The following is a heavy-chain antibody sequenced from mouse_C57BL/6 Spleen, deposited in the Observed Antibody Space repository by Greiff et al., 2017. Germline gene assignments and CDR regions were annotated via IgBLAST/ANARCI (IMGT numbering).Heavy chain of an antibody. D-gene: IGHD3-3*01. Sequence: QVQLQQPGAELVRPGSSVKLSCKASGYTFTSYWMHWVKQRPIQGLEWIGNIDPSDSETHYNQKFKDKATLTADKSSSTAYMQLSSLTSEDSAVYFCAREEGTGYFDYWGQGTTLTVSS. CDR3: AREEGTGYFDY. V-gene: IGHV1-52*01. CDR2: IDPSDSET. J-gene: IGHJ2*01. CDR1: GYTFTSYW.